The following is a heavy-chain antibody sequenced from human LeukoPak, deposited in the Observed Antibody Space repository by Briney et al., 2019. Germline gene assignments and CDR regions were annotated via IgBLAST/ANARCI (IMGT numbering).Heavy chain of an antibody. J-gene: IGHJ4*02. Sequence: SVKVSCKASGGTFSSYAISWVRQAPGQGLEWMGGIIPIFGTANYAQKFQGRITITADESTSTAYMELSSLRSEDTAVYYCASPLGGDGYNYGYWGQGTLVTVSS. CDR2: IIPIFGTA. V-gene: IGHV1-69*01. D-gene: IGHD5-24*01. CDR1: GGTFSSYA. CDR3: ASPLGGDGYNYGY.